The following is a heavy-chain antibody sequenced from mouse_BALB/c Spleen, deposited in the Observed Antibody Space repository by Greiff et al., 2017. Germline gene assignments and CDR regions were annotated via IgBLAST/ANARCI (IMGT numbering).Heavy chain of an antibody. CDR2: IYPGSGST. CDR1: GYTFTDYV. CDR3: ARWYRYDGGEYYFDY. Sequence: QVQLQQSGPELVKPGASVKMSCKASGYTFTDYVISWVKQRTGQGLEWIGEIYPGSGSTYYNEKFKGKATLTADKSSNTAYMQLSSLTSEDSAVYFCARWYRYDGGEYYFDYWGQGTTLTVSS. J-gene: IGHJ2*01. D-gene: IGHD2-14*01. V-gene: IGHV1-81*01.